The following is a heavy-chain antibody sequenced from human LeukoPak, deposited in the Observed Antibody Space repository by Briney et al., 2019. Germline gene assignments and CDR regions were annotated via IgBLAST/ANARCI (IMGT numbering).Heavy chain of an antibody. Sequence: SETLSLTCTVSGGSISSYYWIWIRQPPGKGLEWIGYIYYSGSTNYNPSLKSRVTISVDTSKNQFSLKLSSVTAADTAVYYCASGTYSGPFDYWGQGTLVTVSS. D-gene: IGHD1-14*01. CDR3: ASGTYSGPFDY. J-gene: IGHJ4*02. V-gene: IGHV4-59*01. CDR2: IYYSGST. CDR1: GGSISSYY.